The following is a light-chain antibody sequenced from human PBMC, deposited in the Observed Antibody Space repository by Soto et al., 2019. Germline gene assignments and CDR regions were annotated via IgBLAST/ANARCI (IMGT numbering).Light chain of an antibody. CDR2: AAS. J-gene: IGKJ1*01. V-gene: IGKV1-39*01. CDR3: QQYNNRTRT. CDR1: QSISSF. Sequence: DIQMTQSQSSLSAPVGDRVTITCRASQSISSFLNWYQKKTGKDPKILIYAASSLQSGVPSRFSGIVSGTAFNLTISRLQSGDSAVYECQQYNNRTRTFGPRTKVDIK.